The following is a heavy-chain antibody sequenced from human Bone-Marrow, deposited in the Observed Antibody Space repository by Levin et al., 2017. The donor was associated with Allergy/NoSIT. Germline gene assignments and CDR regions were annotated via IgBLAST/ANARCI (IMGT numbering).Heavy chain of an antibody. CDR1: GFIFSSDG. J-gene: IGHJ4*02. CDR2: ISNDGSNK. Sequence: GESLKISCAASGFIFSSDGMHWVLQAPGKGLEWVALISNDGSNKFYADPVKGRFTISRDNTKNTLYLQMNNLRPNDTAVYYCAKERFLLDYWGQGTLVTVSS. D-gene: IGHD3-16*01. CDR3: AKERFLLDY. V-gene: IGHV3-30*18.